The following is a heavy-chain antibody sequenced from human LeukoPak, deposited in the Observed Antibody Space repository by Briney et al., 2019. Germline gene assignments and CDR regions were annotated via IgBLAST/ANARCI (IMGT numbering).Heavy chain of an antibody. CDR3: ASCRLGPIDY. J-gene: IGHJ4*02. CDR1: GGSISSGGYY. CDR2: IYYSGST. V-gene: IGHV4-31*03. Sequence: SETLSLTCTVSGGSISSGGYYWSWIRQHPGKGLEWIGCIYYSGSTYYNPSLKSRVTISVDTSKNQFSLKLSSVTAADTAVYYCASCRLGPIDYWGQGTLVTVSS. D-gene: IGHD2-15*01.